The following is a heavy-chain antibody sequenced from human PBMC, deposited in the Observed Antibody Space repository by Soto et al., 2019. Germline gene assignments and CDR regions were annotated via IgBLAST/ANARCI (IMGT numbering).Heavy chain of an antibody. D-gene: IGHD3-22*01. CDR3: ARAGRDYYDSSGYTWYFDL. CDR2: INSDGSST. Sequence: GGSLRLSCAASGFTFSSYWMHWVRQAPGKGLVWVSRINSDGSSTSYADSVKGRFTISRDNAKNTLYLQMNSLRAEDTAVYYCARAGRDYYDSSGYTWYFDLWGRGTLVTVSS. CDR1: GFTFSSYW. V-gene: IGHV3-74*01. J-gene: IGHJ2*01.